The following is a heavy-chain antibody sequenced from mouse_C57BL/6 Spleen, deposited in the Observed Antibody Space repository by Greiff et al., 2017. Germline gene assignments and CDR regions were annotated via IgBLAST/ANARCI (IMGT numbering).Heavy chain of an antibody. CDR3: ARGERVMDY. J-gene: IGHJ4*01. V-gene: IGHV1-81*01. Sequence: VHLVESGAELARPGASVKLSCKASGYTFTSYGISWVKQRTGQGLEWIGEIYPRSGNTYYNEKFKGKATLTADKSSSTAYMELRSLTSEDSAVYFCARGERVMDYWGQGTSVTVSS. CDR1: GYTFTSYG. CDR2: IYPRSGNT.